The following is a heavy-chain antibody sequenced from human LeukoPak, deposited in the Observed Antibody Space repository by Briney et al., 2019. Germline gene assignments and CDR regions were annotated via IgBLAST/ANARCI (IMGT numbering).Heavy chain of an antibody. CDR3: ARDLIAAAGTEGY. CDR1: GGSFSGYY. CDR2: INHSGST. J-gene: IGHJ4*02. V-gene: IGHV4-34*01. Sequence: SETLSLTCAVYGGSFSGYYWSWIRQPPGKGLEWIGEINHSGSTNYNPSLKSRVTISVDTSKNQFSLKLSSVTAADTAVYYCARDLIAAAGTEGYWGQGTLVTVSS. D-gene: IGHD6-13*01.